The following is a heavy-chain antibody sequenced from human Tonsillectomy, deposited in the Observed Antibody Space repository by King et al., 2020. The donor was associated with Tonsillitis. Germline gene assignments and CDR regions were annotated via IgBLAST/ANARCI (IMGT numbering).Heavy chain of an antibody. CDR1: GFTFSNAW. J-gene: IGHJ6*02. Sequence: QLVQSGGGLVKPGGSLRISCAASGFTFSNAWMSWVRQAPGKGLEWVGRIKTKTDDGTIDYAAPVKGRFTISRDDSKNTLFLQMNSLKTEDTAVYYCTTGKAQNNYGYYYYSGMDVWGRGTTVTVSS. CDR3: TTGKAQNNYGYYYYSGMDV. D-gene: IGHD5-18*01. CDR2: IKTKTDDGTI. V-gene: IGHV3-15*01.